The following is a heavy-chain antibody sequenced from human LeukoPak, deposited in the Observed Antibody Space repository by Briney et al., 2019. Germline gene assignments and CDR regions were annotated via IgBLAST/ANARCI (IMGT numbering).Heavy chain of an antibody. CDR1: SGSINSDGYY. V-gene: IGHV4-61*02. CDR2: VYSSGSA. J-gene: IGHJ3*02. D-gene: IGHD5-24*01. CDR3: ARVYRKDVYNFDGFDI. Sequence: PSQTLSLTCTDSSGSINSDGYYWSWIRQPAGKGLEWIGRVYSSGSANYSPSLKSRVIMSIDTSKNQFSLRLSSVTAADTAVYYCARVYRKDVYNFDGFDIWGQGTMVTVS.